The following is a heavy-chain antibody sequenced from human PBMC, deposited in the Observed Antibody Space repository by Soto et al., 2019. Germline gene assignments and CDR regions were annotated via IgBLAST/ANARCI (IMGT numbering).Heavy chain of an antibody. D-gene: IGHD3-22*01. CDR2: IYSTGSK. Sequence: EVQLVETGGGLIQPGGPLRLSCVASGFSVSSNYMSWVRQAPGKGLEWVSVIYSTGSKYYADSVKGRFIISRDNSKNTLYLEMNNLGAEDTAVYYCARSVVVVIRTFNWYFDLWGRGTLVTVSS. CDR3: ARSVVVVIRTFNWYFDL. V-gene: IGHV3-53*02. CDR1: GFSVSSNY. J-gene: IGHJ2*01.